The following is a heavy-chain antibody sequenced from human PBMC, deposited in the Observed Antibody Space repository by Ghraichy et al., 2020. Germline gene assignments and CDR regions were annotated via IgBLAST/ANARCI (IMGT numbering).Heavy chain of an antibody. CDR1: GFTFSGYS. J-gene: IGHJ6*02. CDR2: ISSSGRSI. D-gene: IGHD2-15*01. Sequence: ESLNISCVGSGFTFSGYSMNWVRQSPGKGLEWVSYISSSGRSIFYADSVKGRFTISRDNAKNSLSLQMNSLRDEDTAVYYCARGSMVVRFYYYGGLDVWGQGTTVTVSS. V-gene: IGHV3-48*02. CDR3: ARGSMVVRFYYYGGLDV.